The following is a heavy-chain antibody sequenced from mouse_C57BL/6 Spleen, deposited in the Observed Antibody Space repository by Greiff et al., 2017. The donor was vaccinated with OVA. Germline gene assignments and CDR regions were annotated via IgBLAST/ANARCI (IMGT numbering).Heavy chain of an antibody. V-gene: IGHV5-4*01. CDR2: ISDGGSYT. J-gene: IGHJ4*01. CDR3: ARDSNAMDY. D-gene: IGHD1-1*01. CDR1: GFTFSSYA. Sequence: EVKLMESGGGLVKPGGSLKLSCAASGFTFSSYAMSWVRQTPEKRLEWVATISDGGSYTYYPDNVKGRFTISIDNAKNNLYLQMSHLKSEDTAMYYCARDSNAMDYWGQGTSVTVSS.